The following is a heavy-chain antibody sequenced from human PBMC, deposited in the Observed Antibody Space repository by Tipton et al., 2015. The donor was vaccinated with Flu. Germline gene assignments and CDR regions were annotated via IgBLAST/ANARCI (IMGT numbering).Heavy chain of an antibody. D-gene: IGHD3-10*01. CDR2: ICSSGST. Sequence: SLTCTVSGGSINSYYWSWIRQPAGKGLEWIGRICSSGSTNYNPSLKSRVTMLVDTSKNQFSLKMSSVTAADTAVYYCARFSVRGESDYWGQGTLVTVSS. CDR3: ARFSVRGESDY. V-gene: IGHV4-4*07. J-gene: IGHJ4*02. CDR1: GGSINSYY.